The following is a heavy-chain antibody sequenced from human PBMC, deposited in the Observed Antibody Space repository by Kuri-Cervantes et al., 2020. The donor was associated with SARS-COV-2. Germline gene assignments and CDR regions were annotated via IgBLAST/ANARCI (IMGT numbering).Heavy chain of an antibody. J-gene: IGHJ6*02. CDR2: IIPFLGIS. D-gene: IGHD2-2*01. CDR3: ASFTNDYYYGLDV. V-gene: IGHV1-69*02. Sequence: SVKVSCKASGGTFDSYPISWVRQAPGQGLEWMGRIIPFLGISNSAQKFQGRVTITADKSTSTVYMELSSLRSEDTAVYYCASFTNDYYYGLDVWGQGTTVTVSS. CDR1: GGTFDSYP.